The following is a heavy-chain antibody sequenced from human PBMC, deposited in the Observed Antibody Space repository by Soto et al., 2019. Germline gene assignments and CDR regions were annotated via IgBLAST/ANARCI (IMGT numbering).Heavy chain of an antibody. Sequence: PGGSLRLSCAASGFTFSSYWMHWVRQAPGKGLVWVSRINSDGSSTSYADSVKGRFTISRDNAKNTLYLQMNSLRAEDTAVYYFARDQGIAARLYYYYYYGMDVWGQGTTVTVSS. D-gene: IGHD6-6*01. CDR2: INSDGSST. CDR3: ARDQGIAARLYYYYYYGMDV. J-gene: IGHJ6*02. V-gene: IGHV3-74*01. CDR1: GFTFSSYW.